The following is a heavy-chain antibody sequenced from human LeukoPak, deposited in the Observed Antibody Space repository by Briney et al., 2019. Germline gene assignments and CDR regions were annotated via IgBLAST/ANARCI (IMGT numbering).Heavy chain of an antibody. J-gene: IGHJ4*02. D-gene: IGHD4-11*01. CDR2: SYRSGST. CDR3: ARVSTTVAVKY. Sequence: TSETLSLTCDDSAYSISSDYYWGWIRQPPGKGLEWIGNSYRSGSTDYNPSLKSRVTISVDTSKNQFSLKLSSATAADTAVYYCARVSTTVAVKYWGQGILVTISS. V-gene: IGHV4-38-2*01. CDR1: AYSISSDYY.